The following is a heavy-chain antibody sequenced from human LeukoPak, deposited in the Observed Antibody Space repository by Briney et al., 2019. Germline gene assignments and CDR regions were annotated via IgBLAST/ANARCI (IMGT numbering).Heavy chain of an antibody. Sequence: ASVKVSCKASGYTFTGYYMHWVRQAPGQGLEWMGWINPNSGGTNYAQKFQGWVTMTRDTSISTAYMELSRLRSDDTAVYYCARDGGAVAGLTPAEDWYFDLWGRGTLVTVSS. V-gene: IGHV1-2*04. J-gene: IGHJ2*01. CDR3: ARDGGAVAGLTPAEDWYFDL. CDR1: GYTFTGYY. CDR2: INPNSGGT. D-gene: IGHD6-19*01.